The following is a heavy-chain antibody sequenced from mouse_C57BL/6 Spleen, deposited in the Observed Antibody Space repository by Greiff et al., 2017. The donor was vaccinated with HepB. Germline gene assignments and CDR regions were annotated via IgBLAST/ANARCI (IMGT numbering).Heavy chain of an antibody. D-gene: IGHD2-1*01. CDR3: ARSLYYGKGDY. V-gene: IGHV1-69*01. J-gene: IGHJ4*01. CDR2: IDPSDSYT. Sequence: QVQLQQPGAELVMPGASVKLSCKASGYTFTSYWMHWVKQRPGQGLEWIGEIDPSDSYTNYNQKFKGKSTLTVDESSSKAYMQLSSLTSEDSAVYYCARSLYYGKGDYWGQGTSVTVSS. CDR1: GYTFTSYW.